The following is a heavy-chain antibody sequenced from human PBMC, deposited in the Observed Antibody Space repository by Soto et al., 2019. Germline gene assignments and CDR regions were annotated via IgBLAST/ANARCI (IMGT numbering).Heavy chain of an antibody. CDR3: ARWFTYGNFDYFDY. CDR1: GGSISSGGYY. Sequence: SETLSLTCSVSGGSISSGGYYWSWIRQHPGKGLEWIGYIYYSGSTYYNPSLKSRVTISVDNAKNTLYLHMNSLRAEDTAVYYCARWFTYGNFDYFDYWGQGTQVTVSS. V-gene: IGHV4-31*03. CDR2: IYYSGST. J-gene: IGHJ4*02. D-gene: IGHD3-10*01.